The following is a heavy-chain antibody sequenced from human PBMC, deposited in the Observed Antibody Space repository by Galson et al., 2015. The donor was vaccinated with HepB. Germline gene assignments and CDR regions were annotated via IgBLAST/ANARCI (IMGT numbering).Heavy chain of an antibody. CDR2: ISSSSSYI. D-gene: IGHD2-2*01. V-gene: IGHV3-21*01. CDR1: GFTFSSYS. Sequence: SLRLSCAASGFTFSSYSMNWVRQAPGKGLEWVSSISSSSSYIYYADSVKGRFTISRDNARNSLYLQMNSLRAEDTAVYYCAREGLSQYQLLYLVYWGQGTLVTVSS. CDR3: AREGLSQYQLLYLVY. J-gene: IGHJ4*02.